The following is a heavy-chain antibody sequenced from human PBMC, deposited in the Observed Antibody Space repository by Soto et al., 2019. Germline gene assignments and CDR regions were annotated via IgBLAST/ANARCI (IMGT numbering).Heavy chain of an antibody. Sequence: SVKVSCKASGGTFSSYAISWVRQAPGQGLEWMGGIIPIFGTANYAQKFQGRVTITADESTSTAYMELSSLRSEDTAVYYCARDPEPPHNWFDPWGQGTLVTVSS. D-gene: IGHD1-26*01. J-gene: IGHJ5*02. V-gene: IGHV1-69*13. CDR3: ARDPEPPHNWFDP. CDR1: GGTFSSYA. CDR2: IIPIFGTA.